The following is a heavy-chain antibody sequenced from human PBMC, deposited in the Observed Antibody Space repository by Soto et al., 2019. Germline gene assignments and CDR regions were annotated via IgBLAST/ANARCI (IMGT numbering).Heavy chain of an antibody. CDR1: GYTFTSND. D-gene: IGHD3-3*01. J-gene: IGHJ6*02. CDR3: ARGADYDFWSGRNYGMDV. CDR2: MNPNSGNT. V-gene: IGHV1-8*01. Sequence: QVQLVQSGAEVKKPGASVKVSCKASGYTFTSNDINWVRQATGQGLEWMGWMNPNSGNTGYAQKFQGRVTMTRNTSISTAYMELSSLRSEDTAVYYCARGADYDFWSGRNYGMDVWGQWTTVTVSS.